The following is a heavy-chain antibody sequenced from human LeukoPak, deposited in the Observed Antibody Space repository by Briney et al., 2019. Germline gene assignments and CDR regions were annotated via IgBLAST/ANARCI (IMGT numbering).Heavy chain of an antibody. CDR3: AKGLNSGSSPDDAFDI. J-gene: IGHJ3*02. CDR1: GFTFDDYA. CDR2: ISWNSGSI. Sequence: PGGSLRLSCAASGFTFDDYAMHWVRQAPGKGLEWVSGISWNSGSIGYADSVKGRFTISRDNAKNSLYLQMNSLRAEDMALYYCAKGLNSGSSPDDAFDIWGQGTMVTVSS. D-gene: IGHD1-26*01. V-gene: IGHV3-9*03.